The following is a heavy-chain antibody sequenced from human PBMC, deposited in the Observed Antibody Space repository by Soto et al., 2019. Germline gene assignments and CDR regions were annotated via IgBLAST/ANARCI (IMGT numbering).Heavy chain of an antibody. CDR3: ARHGRITMVRGVIIYDY. V-gene: IGHV5-10-1*01. CDR1: GYSFTSYW. J-gene: IGHJ4*02. CDR2: IDPSDSYT. Sequence: GESLKISCNGSGYSFTSYWISWVRQMPGKGLEWMGRIDPSDSYTNYSPSFQGHVTISADKSISTAYLQWSSLKASDTAMYYCARHGRITMVRGVIIYDYWGQGTLVTVYS. D-gene: IGHD3-10*01.